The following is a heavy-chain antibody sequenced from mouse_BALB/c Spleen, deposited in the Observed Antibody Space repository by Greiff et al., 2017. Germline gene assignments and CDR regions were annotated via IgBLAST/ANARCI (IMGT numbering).Heavy chain of an antibody. CDR2: IDPENGDT. D-gene: IGHD1-1*01. CDR1: GFNIKDYY. Sequence: VQLQQSGAELVRSGASVKLSCTASGFNIKDYYMHWVKQRPEQGLEWIGWIDPENGDTEYAPKFQGKATMTADTSSNTAYLQLSSLTSEDTAVYYCNAAYYYGSSYDAMDYWGQGTSVTVSS. V-gene: IGHV14-4*02. CDR3: NAAYYYGSSYDAMDY. J-gene: IGHJ4*01.